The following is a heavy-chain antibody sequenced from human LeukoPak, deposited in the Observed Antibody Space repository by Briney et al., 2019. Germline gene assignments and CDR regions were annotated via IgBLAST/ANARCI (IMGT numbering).Heavy chain of an antibody. Sequence: SQTLSLTCAISGDSVSSNSAAWNWIRQSPSRGLEWLGRTYYRSKWFNDYAGSVKSRININADTSKNQFSLQLNSVTPEDTAVYYCARGTSGWYQAFDYWGQGTLGIVSS. CDR3: ARGTSGWYQAFDY. D-gene: IGHD6-19*01. CDR1: GDSVSSNSAA. CDR2: TYYRSKWFN. J-gene: IGHJ4*02. V-gene: IGHV6-1*01.